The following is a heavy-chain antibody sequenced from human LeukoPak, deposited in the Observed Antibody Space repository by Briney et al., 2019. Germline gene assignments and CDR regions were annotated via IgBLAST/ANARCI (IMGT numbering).Heavy chain of an antibody. CDR2: ISGSDGST. V-gene: IGHV3-23*01. D-gene: IGHD3-10*01. Sequence: GGSLRLSCAASGFTLSSYAMSWVRQAPGKGLEWVSAISGSDGSTYYADSVKGRFTISRDNSKNMLYLQMNSLRAEDTAVYYCAKDWGYGSGTYYPHWGQGTLVTVSS. CDR3: AKDWGYGSGTYYPH. CDR1: GFTLSSYA. J-gene: IGHJ4*02.